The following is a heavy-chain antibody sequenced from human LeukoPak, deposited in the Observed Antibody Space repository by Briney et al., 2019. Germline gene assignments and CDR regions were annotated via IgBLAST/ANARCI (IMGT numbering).Heavy chain of an antibody. D-gene: IGHD4-17*01. V-gene: IGHV3-64*01. J-gene: IGHJ4*03. CDR1: GFTFSSYA. CDR3: AKDGGGDYESYFDY. Sequence: GGSLRLSCAASGFTFSSYAMHWVRQAPGKGLEYVSAISSNGGSTYYANSVKGRFTISRDNSKNTLYLQMNSLRAEDTAVYYCAKDGGGDYESYFDYWGQGTLVTVSS. CDR2: ISSNGGST.